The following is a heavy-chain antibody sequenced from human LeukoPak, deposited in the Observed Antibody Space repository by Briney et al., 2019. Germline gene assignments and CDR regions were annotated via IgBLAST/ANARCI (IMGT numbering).Heavy chain of an antibody. CDR1: GYSFTSYW. V-gene: IGHV5-51*01. J-gene: IGHJ4*02. D-gene: IGHD3-22*01. CDR2: IYPGDSGT. CDR3: ARPSMGGYYFFDY. Sequence: GESLKISCTGSGYSFTSYWIGWVRQMPGKGLEWMGIIYPGDSGTRYSPSFQGQVTISADKSISTAYLQWSSLKASDTAMYYCARPSMGGYYFFDYWGQGTLVTVSS.